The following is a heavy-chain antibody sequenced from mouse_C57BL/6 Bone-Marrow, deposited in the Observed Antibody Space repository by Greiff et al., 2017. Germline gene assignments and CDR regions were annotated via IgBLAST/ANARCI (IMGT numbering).Heavy chain of an antibody. Sequence: VKLQESGTELVKPGASVKLSCKASGYTFTSYWMHWVKQRPGQGLEWIGNINPSNGGTNYNEKFKSKATLTVDKSSSTAYMQLSSLTSEDSAVYYCARSDYGSSFDYWGQGTTLTVSS. V-gene: IGHV1-53*01. CDR3: ARSDYGSSFDY. D-gene: IGHD1-1*01. CDR2: INPSNGGT. CDR1: GYTFTSYW. J-gene: IGHJ2*01.